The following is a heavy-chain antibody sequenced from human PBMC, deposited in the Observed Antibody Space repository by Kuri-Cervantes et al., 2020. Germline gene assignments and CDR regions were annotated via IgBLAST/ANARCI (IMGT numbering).Heavy chain of an antibody. CDR1: GYTITSYD. J-gene: IGHJ4*02. CDR3: ARGQEYGGQWLVH. Sequence: ASVKVSCKASGYTITSYDINWVRQATGQGLEWMGWMNPDSGNTDYAQKFQGRVTMTRDTSINTAYMELSSLRSEDTAVYYCARGQEYGGQWLVHWGQGTLVTVSS. CDR2: MNPDSGNT. V-gene: IGHV1-8*01. D-gene: IGHD6-19*01.